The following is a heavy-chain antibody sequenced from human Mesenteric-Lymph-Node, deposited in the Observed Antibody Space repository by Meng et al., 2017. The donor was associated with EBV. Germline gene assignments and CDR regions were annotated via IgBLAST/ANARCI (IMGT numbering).Heavy chain of an antibody. Sequence: QLQRQEAGPGLVKPSETLSLTCTVSGGSVSSGSYYWSWIRQPPGKGLEWIGYMYYTGSGNYIPSLKSRVTILVDTSKNQFFLRLSSVTAADTAVYYCARDLGSGIWGQGMLVTVSS. V-gene: IGHV4-61*01. CDR3: ARDLGSGI. J-gene: IGHJ4*02. D-gene: IGHD3-16*01. CDR2: MYYTGSG. CDR1: GGSVSSGSYY.